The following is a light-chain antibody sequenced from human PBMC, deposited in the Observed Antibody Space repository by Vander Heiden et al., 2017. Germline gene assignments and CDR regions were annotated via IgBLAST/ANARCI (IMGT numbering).Light chain of an antibody. V-gene: IGKV1-39*01. CDR1: QSISNY. CDR2: AAS. CDR3: QQTYTTPYT. J-gene: IGKJ2*01. Sequence: DIQMTPSPSSLSTSVGDRLTVICRASQSISNYLNWYQQKPGKAPKVLIYAASSLQSGVPSRFSGSGSGTDFTLTISSLQPEDFATYYCQQTYTTPYTFGQGTKLEIK.